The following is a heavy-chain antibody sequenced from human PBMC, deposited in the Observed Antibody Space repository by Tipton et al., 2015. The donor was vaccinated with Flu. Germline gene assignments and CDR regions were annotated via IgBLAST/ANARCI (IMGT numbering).Heavy chain of an antibody. V-gene: IGHV4-39*07. CDR1: GGSISSSSYY. D-gene: IGHD3-10*01. Sequence: TLSLTCTVSGGSISSSSYYWGWIRQPPGKGLEWIGSIYYSGSTYYSPSLKSRVTISVDTSKNQFSLKLSSVTAADTAVYYCARDNPRLTYYYGSGPPVWGQGTLVTVSS. J-gene: IGHJ4*02. CDR2: IYYSGST. CDR3: ARDNPRLTYYYGSGPPV.